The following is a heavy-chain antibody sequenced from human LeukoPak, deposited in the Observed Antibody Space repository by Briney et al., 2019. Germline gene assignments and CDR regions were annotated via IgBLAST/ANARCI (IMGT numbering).Heavy chain of an antibody. CDR3: ASLSTTMIVAN. Sequence: SETLSLTCAVYGGSFSGYYWSWLRQPPGKGLEWIGSIYYSGSTYYNPSLKSRVTISVDTSKNQFSLKLSSVTAADTAVYYCASLSTTMIVANWGQGTLVTVSS. CDR1: GGSFSGYY. J-gene: IGHJ4*02. D-gene: IGHD3-22*01. CDR2: IYYSGST. V-gene: IGHV4-34*01.